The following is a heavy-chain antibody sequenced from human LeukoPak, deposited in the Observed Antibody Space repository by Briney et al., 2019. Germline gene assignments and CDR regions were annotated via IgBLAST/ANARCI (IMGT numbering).Heavy chain of an antibody. V-gene: IGHV3-9*01. CDR1: GFTFDDYA. CDR2: ISWNSGSI. D-gene: IGHD4-11*01. J-gene: IGHJ6*02. Sequence: GRSLRLSCAASGFTFDDYAMHWVRQAPGKGLEWVSGISWNSGSIGYADSVKGRFTISRDNSKNTLYLQMNSLRAEDTAVYYCARDGLQSYYYYGMDVWGQGTTVTVSS. CDR3: ARDGLQSYYYYGMDV.